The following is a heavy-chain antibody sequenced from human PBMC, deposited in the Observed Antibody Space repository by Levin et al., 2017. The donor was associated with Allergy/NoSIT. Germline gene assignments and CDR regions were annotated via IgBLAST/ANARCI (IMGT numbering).Heavy chain of an antibody. CDR1: GFTFSNAW. D-gene: IGHD3-22*01. Sequence: GGSLRLSCAASGFTFSNAWMSWVRQAPGKGLEWVGRIKSKTDGGTTDYAAPVKGRFTISRDDSKNTLYLQMNSLKTEDTAVYYCTYYYDSSGYYPVLSWGQGTLVTVSS. CDR3: TYYYDSSGYYPVLS. V-gene: IGHV3-15*01. CDR2: IKSKTDGGTT. J-gene: IGHJ5*02.